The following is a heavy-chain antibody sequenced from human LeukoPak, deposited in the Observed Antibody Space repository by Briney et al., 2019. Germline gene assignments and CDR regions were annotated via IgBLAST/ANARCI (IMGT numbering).Heavy chain of an antibody. CDR3: ARGGSSGEWFSHLDY. Sequence: ASVKASCKASGYTFTGYYMHWVRQAPGQGLEWMGWINPNSGGTNYAQKFQGRVTMTRDTSISTAYMELSRLRSDDTAVYYCARGGSSGEWFSHLDYWGQGTLVTVSS. V-gene: IGHV1-2*02. J-gene: IGHJ4*02. CDR2: INPNSGGT. D-gene: IGHD3-3*01. CDR1: GYTFTGYY.